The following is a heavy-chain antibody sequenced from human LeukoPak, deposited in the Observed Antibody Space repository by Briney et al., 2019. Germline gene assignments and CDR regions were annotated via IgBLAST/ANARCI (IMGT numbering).Heavy chain of an antibody. V-gene: IGHV3-30*02. J-gene: IGHJ6*03. Sequence: GGSLRLSCAGSGFSFSSYGMHWVRQAPGKGLEWMAFIRYDGSNKYYADSVKGRFTISRDNSKNTLYLQMNSLRAEDTAVYYCAKDIVATSYYYYYYMDVWGKGTTVTISS. CDR2: IRYDGSNK. CDR1: GFSFSSYG. CDR3: AKDIVATSYYYYYYMDV. D-gene: IGHD5-12*01.